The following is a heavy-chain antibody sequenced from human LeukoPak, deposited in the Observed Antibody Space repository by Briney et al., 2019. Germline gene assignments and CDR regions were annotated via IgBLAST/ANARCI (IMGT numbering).Heavy chain of an antibody. CDR3: ARGSPTGNAWYEFDY. Sequence: GGSLRLSCAASGFTFSNYAMSWVRQAPGKGLQWVSVFSGNSGATVYADSVKGRFTISRDNSKNTLYLQMTSLKAEDTALYYCARGSPTGNAWYEFDYWGQGTLVTVSS. V-gene: IGHV3-23*01. CDR1: GFTFSNYA. D-gene: IGHD6-19*01. CDR2: FSGNSGAT. J-gene: IGHJ4*02.